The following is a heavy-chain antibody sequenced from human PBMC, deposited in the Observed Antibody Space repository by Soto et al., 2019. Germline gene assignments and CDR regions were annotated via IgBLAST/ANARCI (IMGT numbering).Heavy chain of an antibody. CDR2: ISGSGGST. D-gene: IGHD3-22*01. Sequence: PGGSLRLSCAASGFTFSSYAMSWVRQAPGKGLEWVSAISGSGGSTYYADSVKGRFTISRDNSKNTLYLQMNSLRAEDTAVYYCVLRRYYYDSSGYYHDAFDIWGQGTMVTVSS. J-gene: IGHJ3*02. CDR1: GFTFSSYA. CDR3: VLRRYYYDSSGYYHDAFDI. V-gene: IGHV3-23*01.